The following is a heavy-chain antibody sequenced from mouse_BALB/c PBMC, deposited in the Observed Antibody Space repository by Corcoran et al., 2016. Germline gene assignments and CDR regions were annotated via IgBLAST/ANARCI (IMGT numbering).Heavy chain of an antibody. J-gene: IGHJ4*01. Sequence: EVLLQQSGPELVKPGASVKIPCKASGYTFTDYNMDWVKQSHGKSLEWIGDINPNNGGTSYNQKFKGKATLTVDKSSSTAYMELRSLTSEDSAVYYCARRLLRVYAMDYWGQGTSVTVS. CDR1: GYTFTDYN. D-gene: IGHD1-1*01. CDR3: ARRLLRVYAMDY. V-gene: IGHV1-18*01. CDR2: INPNNGGT.